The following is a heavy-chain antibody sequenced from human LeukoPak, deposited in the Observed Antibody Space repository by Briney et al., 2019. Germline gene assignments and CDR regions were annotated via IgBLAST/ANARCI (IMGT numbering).Heavy chain of an antibody. CDR1: GCTFTGYY. CDR2: INPNSGGT. D-gene: IGHD2-15*01. Sequence: ASVKVSCKASGCTFTGYYMDWVRQAPGQGLEWIGWINPNSGGTNYAQKFQGRVTMTRDTSISTAYMELSRLRSDDTALYYCAREAGYCSGGSCQGYFDYWGQGTLVTVSS. V-gene: IGHV1-2*02. J-gene: IGHJ4*02. CDR3: AREAGYCSGGSCQGYFDY.